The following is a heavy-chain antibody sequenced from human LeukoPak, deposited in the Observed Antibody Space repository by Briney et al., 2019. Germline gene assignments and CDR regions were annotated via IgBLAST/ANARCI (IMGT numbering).Heavy chain of an antibody. V-gene: IGHV1-69*05. CDR2: IIPIFGTA. CDR1: GGAFSSYA. CDR3: ARAGLGYNLVDY. D-gene: IGHD5-24*01. Sequence: SVKVSCKASGGAFSSYAISWVRQAPGQGLEWMGRIIPIFGTANYAQKFQGRVTITTDESTSTAYMELSSLRSEDTAVYYCARAGLGYNLVDYWGQGTLVTVSS. J-gene: IGHJ4*02.